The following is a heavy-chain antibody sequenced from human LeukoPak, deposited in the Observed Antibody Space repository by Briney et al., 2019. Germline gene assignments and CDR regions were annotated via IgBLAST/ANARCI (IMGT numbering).Heavy chain of an antibody. J-gene: IGHJ4*02. D-gene: IGHD5-12*01. CDR3: ARAGSVVAAIRPFDY. CDR1: GGSISSYY. Sequence: PSETLSLTCTVSGGSISSYYWSWIRQPPGKGPEWLGCIYYSGSTNYNPSLKSRVTISVDTSKNQFSLKLSSVTAADTAVYYCARAGSVVAAIRPFDYWGQGTLVTVPS. CDR2: IYYSGST. V-gene: IGHV4-59*01.